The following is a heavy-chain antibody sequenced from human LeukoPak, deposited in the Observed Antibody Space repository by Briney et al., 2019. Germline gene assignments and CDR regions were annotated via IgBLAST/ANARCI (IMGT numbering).Heavy chain of an antibody. CDR3: ARGATSLSYFDS. V-gene: IGHV4-59*01. D-gene: IGHD2/OR15-2a*01. CDR1: GGSISTYY. CDR2: IYYSGST. Sequence: PSETLSLTCTVSGGSISTYYWSWIRQPPGKGLEWIGYIYYSGSTNYNPSLKSRVTISVDTSKNQFSLKLSSVTAADTAVYYCARGATSLSYFDSRSQGTLVTVSS. J-gene: IGHJ4*02.